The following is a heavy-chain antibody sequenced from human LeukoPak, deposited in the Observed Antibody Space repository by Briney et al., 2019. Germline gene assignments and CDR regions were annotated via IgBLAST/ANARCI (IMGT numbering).Heavy chain of an antibody. CDR3: ARRSDFRNWFGP. D-gene: IGHD2-21*02. CDR1: GYSFTNYW. CDR2: IYPGNSQT. Sequence: GESLKISCKAFGYSFTNYWIDWVRQMPGKGLEWMGNIYPGNSQTTYRPSFEGQVTVSADRSISTAYLQWNSLKASNTATYYCARRSDFRNWFGPWGLGTLVTVSA. J-gene: IGHJ5*02. V-gene: IGHV5-51*01.